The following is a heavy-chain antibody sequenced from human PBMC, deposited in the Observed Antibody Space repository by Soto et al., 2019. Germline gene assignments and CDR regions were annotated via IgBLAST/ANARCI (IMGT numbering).Heavy chain of an antibody. Sequence: GGSLRLSCAASGFTFSSYGMHWVRQVPGKGLEWVAVIWYDGSNIYYADSVKGRFTISRDNSKNTLYLQMNSLRAEDTAVYYCARGPAYYYYYGMDVWGQGTTVTVSS. V-gene: IGHV3-33*01. CDR1: GFTFSSYG. J-gene: IGHJ6*02. CDR2: IWYDGSNI. CDR3: ARGPAYYYYYGMDV.